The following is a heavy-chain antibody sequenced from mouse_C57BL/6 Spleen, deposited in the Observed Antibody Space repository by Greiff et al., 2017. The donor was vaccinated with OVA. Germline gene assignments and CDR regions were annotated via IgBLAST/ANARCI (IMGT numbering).Heavy chain of an antibody. J-gene: IGHJ2*01. D-gene: IGHD3-3*01. CDR3: ARNKGTGVYDY. CDR2: IRRGGSS. CDR1: GFSLTSYA. V-gene: IGHV2-2*01. Sequence: QVQLQQSGPGLVQPSQSLSITCTVSGFSLTSYAVHWVRQSPGTGLAWLGVIRRGGSSDYNAAFISRLSISNDNSKSQVFYKMNSLQADDTAIYYWARNKGTGVYDYWGQGTILTVS.